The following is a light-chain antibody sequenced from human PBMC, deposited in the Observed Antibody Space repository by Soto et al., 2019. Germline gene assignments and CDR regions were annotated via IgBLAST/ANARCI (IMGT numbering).Light chain of an antibody. CDR2: DVN. Sequence: QSALAQPASVSGSPGQSVTISCTGASSDVGAYEHVSWYQQHPGRAPKLILYDVNNRPSGVSNHFSGSKSGNTASLVISVLQAHDEADYYCSSYSSTSLLVLGYGTKVT. CDR1: SSDVGAYEH. J-gene: IGLJ1*01. V-gene: IGLV2-14*03. CDR3: SSYSSTSLLV.